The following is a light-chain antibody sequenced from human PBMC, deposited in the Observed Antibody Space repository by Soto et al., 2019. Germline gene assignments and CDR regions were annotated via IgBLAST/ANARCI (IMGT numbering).Light chain of an antibody. V-gene: IGKV2-28*01. Sequence: DIVMTQSPLSLPVTPGESASISCRSSQTLLYRNGNNYLNWYLQKPGQSPQLLIFLASTRASGVPDRFSGSVSGTDFTLRISGVEAEDVGVYYCMQALQSPATFGGGTKVEIK. CDR3: MQALQSPAT. CDR1: QTLLYRNGNNY. J-gene: IGKJ4*01. CDR2: LAS.